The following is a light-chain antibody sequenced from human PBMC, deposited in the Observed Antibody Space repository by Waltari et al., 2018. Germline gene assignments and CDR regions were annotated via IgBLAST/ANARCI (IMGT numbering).Light chain of an antibody. CDR1: SRDVGDSQY. J-gene: IGLJ1*01. CDR2: DVT. V-gene: IGLV2-11*01. Sequence: QSALTQPRSVSGPPGQSVTISCTGTSRDVGDSQYVSWFQQLPGNAPNLLIYDVTERPPGVPDRFSGSKSANTASLTISGLQAEDEADYYCCSYVDTYTYVFGPGTRVIVL. CDR3: CSYVDTYTYV.